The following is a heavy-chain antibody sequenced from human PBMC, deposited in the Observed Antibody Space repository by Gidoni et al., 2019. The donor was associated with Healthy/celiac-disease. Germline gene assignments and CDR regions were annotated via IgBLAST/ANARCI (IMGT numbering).Heavy chain of an antibody. CDR1: GFSLSTSGVG. D-gene: IGHD2-2*01. CDR2: IYWDDDK. Sequence: QITLKESGPTLVKPTQTLTLTCTFSGFSLSTSGVGVGWIRQPPGKALEWLALIYWDDDKRYNPSLKSRLTITKDTSKNQVVLTMTNMDPVDTATYYCAREVFVVVPAAMRHNWFDPWGQGTLVTVSS. CDR3: AREVFVVVPAAMRHNWFDP. J-gene: IGHJ5*02. V-gene: IGHV2-5*02.